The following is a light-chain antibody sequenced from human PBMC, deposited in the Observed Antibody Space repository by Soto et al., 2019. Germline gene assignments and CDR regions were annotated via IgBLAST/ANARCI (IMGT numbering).Light chain of an antibody. Sequence: IVMTQSPSTLSVSQGDRATLSCRASQSVSSNLAWYQQKPGQAPRLLIFGASTRATGIPARFSGTGSGTDFTLTISSLEPEDFAVYYCQQRSNWPITFGQGTRLEIK. V-gene: IGKV3-11*01. CDR3: QQRSNWPIT. CDR1: QSVSSN. J-gene: IGKJ5*01. CDR2: GAS.